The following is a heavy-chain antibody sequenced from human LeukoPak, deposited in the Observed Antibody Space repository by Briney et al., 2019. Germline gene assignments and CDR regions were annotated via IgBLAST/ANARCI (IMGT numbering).Heavy chain of an antibody. J-gene: IGHJ4*02. Sequence: PGGSLRLSCAASGFDFNIYEMNWVRLAPGKGLEWVSYISADGATIYYADSVKGRFTISRDTMKSSLHLQMSSLRAEDTAVYYCAGSRYPEPQDLNYWGQGTLVIVS. D-gene: IGHD3-10*01. CDR1: GFDFNIYE. V-gene: IGHV3-48*03. CDR2: ISADGATI. CDR3: AGSRYPEPQDLNY.